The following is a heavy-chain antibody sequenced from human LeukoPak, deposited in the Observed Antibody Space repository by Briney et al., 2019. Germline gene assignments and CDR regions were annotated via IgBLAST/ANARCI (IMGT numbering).Heavy chain of an antibody. J-gene: IGHJ5*02. D-gene: IGHD4-17*01. CDR3: ARVRPRLRSRSHNWFDP. V-gene: IGHV1-2*02. Sequence: ASVKVSCKASGYTFTSYGIIWVRQAPGQGLEWMGWINPNSGGTNYAQKFQGRVTMTRDTSISTAYMELSRLRSDDTAVYYCARVRPRLRSRSHNWFDPWGQGTLVTVSS. CDR2: INPNSGGT. CDR1: GYTFTSYG.